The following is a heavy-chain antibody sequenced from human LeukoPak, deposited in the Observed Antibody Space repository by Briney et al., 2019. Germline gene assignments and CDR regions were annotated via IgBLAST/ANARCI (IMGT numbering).Heavy chain of an antibody. V-gene: IGHV1-69*06. D-gene: IGHD5-18*01. J-gene: IGHJ3*02. Sequence: ASVKVSCKASGGTFSSYAISWVRQAPGQGLEWMGGIIPIFGTANYAQKFQGRVTITADKSTSTAYMELSSLRSEDTAVYYCASPPPRRGYSYGYDAFDIWGQGTMFTVSS. CDR1: GGTFSSYA. CDR2: IIPIFGTA. CDR3: ASPPPRRGYSYGYDAFDI.